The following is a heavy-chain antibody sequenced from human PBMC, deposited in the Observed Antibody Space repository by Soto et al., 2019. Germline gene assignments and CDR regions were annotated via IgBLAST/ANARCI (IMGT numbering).Heavy chain of an antibody. CDR3: ARSSGTYSEFDY. CDR1: GYTFTAYC. Sequence: ASVKVSCKASGYTFTAYCVHWVRQAPGQGLEWMGWINPNSGGTNYAQRFQGRVAMTTDTSTNAAYMELNSLKSDDTALYFCARSSGTYSEFDYRAQGTQVTGSS. J-gene: IGHJ4*01. D-gene: IGHD1-26*01. V-gene: IGHV1-2*02. CDR2: INPNSGGT.